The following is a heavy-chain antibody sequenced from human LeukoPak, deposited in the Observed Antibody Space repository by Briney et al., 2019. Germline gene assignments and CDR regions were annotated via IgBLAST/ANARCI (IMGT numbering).Heavy chain of an antibody. V-gene: IGHV3-11*04. CDR1: GFDFSDYY. CDR2: IKTTGLTT. CDR3: ARAGQLRYMDV. Sequence: PGGSLRLSCAASGFDFSDYYMSWIRQAPGKGLEWISNIKTTGLTTYYADSVKGRFTISRDNAKNSLFLQLNSLRADDTAIYYCARAGQLRYMDVWGKGTAVTVSS. J-gene: IGHJ6*03.